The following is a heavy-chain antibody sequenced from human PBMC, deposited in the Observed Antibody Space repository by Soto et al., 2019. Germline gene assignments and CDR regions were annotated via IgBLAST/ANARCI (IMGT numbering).Heavy chain of an antibody. V-gene: IGHV3-30*18. CDR3: AKDVYGDDRGYLDL. J-gene: IGHJ2*01. D-gene: IGHD4-17*01. Sequence: QVQLVESGGGVVQPGRSLRLSCAASEFTFSSYGMHWVRQAPGKGLEWVAVISYDGSNKYYADSVKGRFTISRDNSKNTLYLQMHSLRAEYTAMYYCAKDVYGDDRGYLDLWGRGTLVTVSS. CDR1: EFTFSSYG. CDR2: ISYDGSNK.